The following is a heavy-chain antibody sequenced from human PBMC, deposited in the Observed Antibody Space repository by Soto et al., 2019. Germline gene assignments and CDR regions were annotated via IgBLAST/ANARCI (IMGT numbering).Heavy chain of an antibody. Sequence: PSETLSLTCTVSGDSISRSSFYWGWIRQSPGKGLECIGIVYFTGSTNYNPSLKSRVTMSVDRSRNQFSLQLTSLTAADTAVYYCARHVRSGSYFDFRGQGNLVTVSS. D-gene: IGHD1-26*01. CDR2: VYFTGST. CDR1: GDSISRSSFY. CDR3: ARHVRSGSYFDF. V-gene: IGHV4-39*01. J-gene: IGHJ4*02.